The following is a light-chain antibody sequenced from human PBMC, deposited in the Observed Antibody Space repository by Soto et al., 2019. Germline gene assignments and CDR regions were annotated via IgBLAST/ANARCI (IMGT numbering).Light chain of an antibody. J-gene: IGKJ3*01. CDR3: LQHHNCPFT. V-gene: IGKV1-6*01. Sequence: AIQMTQSPPSLSASVGDRVTITCRASQGIRSDLGWYQQKPWKAPKLLIYAAHNLPSAAPSRFNGSGSGTYFPLTIRSLQPEYFAIYYCLQHHNCPFTFGPENKVDNK. CDR1: QGIRSD. CDR2: AAH.